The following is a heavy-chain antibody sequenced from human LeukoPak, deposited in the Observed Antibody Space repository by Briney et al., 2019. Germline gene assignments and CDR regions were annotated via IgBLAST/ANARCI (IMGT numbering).Heavy chain of an antibody. CDR3: ARVSRRANWFDP. CDR1: GYTFTGYH. J-gene: IGHJ5*02. V-gene: IGHV1-2*06. Sequence: ASVKVSCKTSGYTFTGYHMHWVRQAPGQGLEWMGRINPNSGDTNYAQKFQGRVTMTRDTSISTAYMELSRLTSDDTAMYYCARVSRRANWFDPWGQGTLVTVSS. CDR2: INPNSGDT.